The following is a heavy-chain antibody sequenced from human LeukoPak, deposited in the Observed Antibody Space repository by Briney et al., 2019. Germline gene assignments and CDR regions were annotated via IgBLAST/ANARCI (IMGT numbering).Heavy chain of an antibody. CDR3: ARRPAGTSFDI. J-gene: IGHJ3*02. D-gene: IGHD1-7*01. CDR1: GGSFSGYY. CDR2: IYYSGNT. V-gene: IGHV4-59*08. Sequence: SETLSLTCAVYGGSFSGYYWSWIRQPPGKGLEWIGYIYYSGNTNYNPSLKSRVTKSVDTSKNQFSLKLSSVTAADTAVYYCARRPAGTSFDIWGQGTMVTVSS.